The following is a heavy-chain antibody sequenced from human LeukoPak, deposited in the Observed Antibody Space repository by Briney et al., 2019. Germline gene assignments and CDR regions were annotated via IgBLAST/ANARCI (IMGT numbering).Heavy chain of an antibody. J-gene: IGHJ4*02. V-gene: IGHV3-21*04. CDR2: IDTSSSYI. Sequence: GGSLRLSCAASGFTFSIYNMNWVRQAPGKGLEWVSSIDTSSSYIFYTDSVKGRFTISRDNAKNSLYLQMNSLRAEDTAVYYCAKIIVLGYYYDSSGYYFDYWGQGTLVTVSS. CDR1: GFTFSIYN. D-gene: IGHD3-22*01. CDR3: AKIIVLGYYYDSSGYYFDY.